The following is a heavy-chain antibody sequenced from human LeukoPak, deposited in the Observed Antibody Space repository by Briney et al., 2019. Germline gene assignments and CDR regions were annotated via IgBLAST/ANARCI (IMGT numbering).Heavy chain of an antibody. D-gene: IGHD1-26*01. Sequence: ASVKVSCKASGGTFSSYAISWVRQAPGQGLEWMGRIIPILGIANYAQKFQGRVTITADKSTSTAYMELSSLRSEDTAVYYCASASGSYYGDYWGQGTLVTVSS. J-gene: IGHJ4*02. CDR1: GGTFSSYA. CDR2: IIPILGIA. V-gene: IGHV1-69*04. CDR3: ASASGSYYGDY.